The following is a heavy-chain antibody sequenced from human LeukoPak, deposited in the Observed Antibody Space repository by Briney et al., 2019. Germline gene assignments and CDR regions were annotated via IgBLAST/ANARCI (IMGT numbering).Heavy chain of an antibody. CDR2: IPLTGLT. D-gene: IGHD2-8*01. CDR1: GGSISNTNW. V-gene: IGHV4-4*03. J-gene: IGHJ4*02. Sequence: PPGTLSLTSGDSGGSISNTNWWSWVRQPPGQGLEWIGEIPLTGLTHYNRSPESRVTASLDKSKNQLSINLSSVTAADTAVYYCSRQNGAFSPFGYWGQGTVVTVLS. CDR3: SRQNGAFSPFGY.